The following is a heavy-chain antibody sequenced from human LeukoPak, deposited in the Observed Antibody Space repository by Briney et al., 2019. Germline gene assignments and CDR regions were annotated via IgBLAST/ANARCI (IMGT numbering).Heavy chain of an antibody. D-gene: IGHD3-10*01. CDR3: ARDASYGSGSYPGMDV. J-gene: IGHJ6*04. V-gene: IGHV3-7*01. CDR1: GFTFSSYW. Sequence: GGSLRLSCIASGFTFSSYWMSWVRQAPGKGLEWVANIKQDGSEKYYVDSVKGRFTISRDNAKNSLYLQMNSLRAEDTAVYYCARDASYGSGSYPGMDVWGKGTTVTISS. CDR2: IKQDGSEK.